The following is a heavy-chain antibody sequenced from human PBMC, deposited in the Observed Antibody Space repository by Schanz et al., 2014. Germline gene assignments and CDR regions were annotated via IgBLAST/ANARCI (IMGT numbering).Heavy chain of an antibody. V-gene: IGHV4-61*02. Sequence: QVQLQESGPGLVKPSQTLSLTCTVSGGSIRSGTYYWSWIRQPAGKALEWVGRFFPNGITNYNPSLKSRVPKSLDPSKNQFSLTLTSLTAADTAVYYCARDTTWRLDLWGRGTLVTVSS. J-gene: IGHJ2*01. CDR2: FFPNGIT. CDR1: GGSIRSGTYY. D-gene: IGHD1-1*01. CDR3: ARDTTWRLDL.